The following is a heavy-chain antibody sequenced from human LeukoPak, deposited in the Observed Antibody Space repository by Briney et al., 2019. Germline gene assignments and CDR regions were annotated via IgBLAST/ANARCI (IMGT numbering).Heavy chain of an antibody. D-gene: IGHD4-11*01. CDR3: ARDDYIASSLDY. CDR1: GFTFRSYG. CDR2: IWSDGRAK. J-gene: IGHJ4*02. Sequence: PGGSLRHSCVTPGFTFRSYGMQSGSPAPGKSLEWVAVIWSDGRAKFYADSVTGRFIISRDNTKNTLYLQVNSLTAEDTAVYYCARDDYIASSLDYWGQGTLVTVSS. V-gene: IGHV3-33*01.